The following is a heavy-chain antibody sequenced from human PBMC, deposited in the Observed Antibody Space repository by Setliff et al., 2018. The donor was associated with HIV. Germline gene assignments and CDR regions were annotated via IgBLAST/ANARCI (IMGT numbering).Heavy chain of an antibody. J-gene: IGHJ4*02. D-gene: IGHD5-12*01. CDR2: ISSSSNTI. CDR3: ATHRVGQRPWLSDF. Sequence: PGGSLRLSCAASGFTFSSSEMNWVRQAPGKGLEWVSYISSSSNTIYYADSVKGRFTISRDNAKNSLYLQMNSLRAEDTAVYYCATHRVGQRPWLSDFWGQGTLVTVSS. V-gene: IGHV3-48*03. CDR1: GFTFSSSE.